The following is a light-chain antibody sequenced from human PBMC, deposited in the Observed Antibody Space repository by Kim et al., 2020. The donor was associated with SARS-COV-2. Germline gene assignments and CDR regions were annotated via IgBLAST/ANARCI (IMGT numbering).Light chain of an antibody. V-gene: IGLV2-11*03. Sequence: GQSVTISCTGTSSDVGSYNHVSWYQQHPGTAPKLMIYDVSKRPSGVPERFSGSKSGNTASLTISGLQAEDEADYYCCSSAGGYTWVFGGGTKVTVL. CDR1: SSDVGSYNH. CDR2: DVS. J-gene: IGLJ3*02. CDR3: CSSAGGYTWV.